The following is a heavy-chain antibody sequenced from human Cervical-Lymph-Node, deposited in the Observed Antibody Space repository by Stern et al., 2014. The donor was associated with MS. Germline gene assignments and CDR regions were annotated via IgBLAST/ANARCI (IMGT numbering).Heavy chain of an antibody. J-gene: IGHJ4*02. Sequence: VQLVQSGAELKKPGESLKISCKTSGYNFINYWIAWVRQVSGKGLEWIGIIYPGDSDIRYSPSFQGHVTISVDKSITTAYMQRQGVKAADTAVYYCARWSVACDYWGQGALITVSS. D-gene: IGHD2-21*01. CDR2: IYPGDSDI. CDR1: GYNFINYW. V-gene: IGHV5-51*03. CDR3: ARWSVACDY.